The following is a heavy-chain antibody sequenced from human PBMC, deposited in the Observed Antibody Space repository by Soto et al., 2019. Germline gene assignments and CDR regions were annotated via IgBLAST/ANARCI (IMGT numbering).Heavy chain of an antibody. V-gene: IGHV4-30-4*01. CDR1: GGSIGSGNHY. Sequence: QVQLQESGPGLVKPSQTLSLTCTVSGGSIGSGNHYWTWIRQPPGKGLEWIGYIFKSESTYYNPYLKSRVTISVDTSKNQFSLKLSTVTAADTAVYYCVTEGESVHYGGTSHLDYWGQGILVTVSS. CDR2: IFKSEST. D-gene: IGHD4-17*01. J-gene: IGHJ4*02. CDR3: VTEGESVHYGGTSHLDY.